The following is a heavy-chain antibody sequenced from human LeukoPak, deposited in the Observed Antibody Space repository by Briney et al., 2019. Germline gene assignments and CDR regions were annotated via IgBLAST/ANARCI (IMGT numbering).Heavy chain of an antibody. V-gene: IGHV3-15*01. CDR3: FAGLGKTDDDS. Sequence: PGGSLRLSCEGSGFTFNDAWMSWIRQAPGKGLEWVGRVSTTAEGETTDYAAPVRGRFIISRDDSKSMVYLQMNRLETEDTAIYYCFAGLGKTDDDSWRQGTLVTVSS. J-gene: IGHJ4*02. CDR1: GFTFNDAW. D-gene: IGHD4-11*01. CDR2: VSTTAEGETT.